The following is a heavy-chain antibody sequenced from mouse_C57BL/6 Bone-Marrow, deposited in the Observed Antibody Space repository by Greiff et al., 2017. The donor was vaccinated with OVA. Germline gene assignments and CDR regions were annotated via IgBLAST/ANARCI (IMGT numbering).Heavy chain of an antibody. J-gene: IGHJ3*01. V-gene: IGHV1-42*01. D-gene: IGHD3-2*02. CDR2: INPSTGGT. CDR3: ARELRLRN. Sequence: DVQLQESGPELVKPGASVKISCKASGYSFTGYYMNWVKQSPEKSLEWIGEINPSTGGTTYNQKFKAKATLTVDKSSSTAYMQLKSLTSEDSAVYYCARELRLRNWGQGTLVTVSA. CDR1: GYSFTGYY.